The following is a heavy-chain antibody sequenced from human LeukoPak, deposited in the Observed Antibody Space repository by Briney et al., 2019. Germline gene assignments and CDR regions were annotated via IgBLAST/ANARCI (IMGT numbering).Heavy chain of an antibody. D-gene: IGHD3-10*01. CDR2: INPNSGGT. J-gene: IGHJ5*02. V-gene: IGHV1-2*02. Sequence: ASVKVSCKASGYTFTGYYMHWVRQAPGQGLEWMGWINPNSGGTNYAQKFQGRVTMTRDTSISTAYMELSRLRSDDTAVYYRARVLSTGDWFDPWGQGTLVTVSS. CDR3: ARVLSTGDWFDP. CDR1: GYTFTGYY.